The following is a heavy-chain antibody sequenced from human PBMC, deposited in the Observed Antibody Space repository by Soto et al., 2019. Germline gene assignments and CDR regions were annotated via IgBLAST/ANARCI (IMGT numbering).Heavy chain of an antibody. CDR3: ARDLGGWPDY. Sequence: ASVKVSCKASGGTFSSYALSWVRQAPGQRLEWMGWINAGSGNTKYSQKFQGRVTITRDTSASTAYMELSSLRSEDTAVYYCARDLGGWPDYWGQGTLVTVSS. CDR2: INAGSGNT. D-gene: IGHD2-15*01. CDR1: GGTFSSYA. V-gene: IGHV1-3*01. J-gene: IGHJ4*02.